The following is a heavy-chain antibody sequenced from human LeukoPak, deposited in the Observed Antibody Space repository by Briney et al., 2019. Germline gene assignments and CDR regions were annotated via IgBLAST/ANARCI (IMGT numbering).Heavy chain of an antibody. V-gene: IGHV4-59*08. J-gene: IGHJ4*02. CDR1: GGSISSYY. CDR2: IYYSGST. CDR3: ARHHPGDYGELPFDY. D-gene: IGHD4-17*01. Sequence: SETLSLTCTVSGGSISSYYWSWIRQPPGKGLEWIGYIYYSGSTNYNPSLKSRVTISVDTSKNQFSLKLSSVTAADTAVYYCARHHPGDYGELPFDYWGQGTLVTVSS.